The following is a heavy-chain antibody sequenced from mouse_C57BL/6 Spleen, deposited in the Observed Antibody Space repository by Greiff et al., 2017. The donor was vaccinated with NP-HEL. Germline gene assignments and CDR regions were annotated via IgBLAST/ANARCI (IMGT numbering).Heavy chain of an antibody. Sequence: VKLMESGAELVRPGTSVKVSCKASGYAFTNYLIEWVKQRPGQGLEWIGVINPGSGGTNYNEKFKGKATLTADKSSSTAYMQLSSLTSEDSAVYFCARSSYGNYESYFDYWGQGTTLTVSS. V-gene: IGHV1-54*01. CDR3: ARSSYGNYESYFDY. CDR2: INPGSGGT. D-gene: IGHD2-10*02. J-gene: IGHJ2*01. CDR1: GYAFTNYL.